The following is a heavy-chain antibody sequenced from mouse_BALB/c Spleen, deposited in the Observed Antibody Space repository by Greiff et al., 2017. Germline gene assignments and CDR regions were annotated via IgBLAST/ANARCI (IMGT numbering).Heavy chain of an antibody. J-gene: IGHJ2*01. Sequence: EVQLVESGGGLVQPGGSRKLSCAASGFTFSSFGMHWVRQAPEKGLEWVAYISSGSSTIYYADTVKGRFTISRDNPKNTLFLQMTSLRSEDTAMYYCARYYGNYLDYWGQGTTLTVSS. V-gene: IGHV5-17*02. CDR1: GFTFSSFG. CDR2: ISSGSSTI. CDR3: ARYYGNYLDY. D-gene: IGHD2-1*01.